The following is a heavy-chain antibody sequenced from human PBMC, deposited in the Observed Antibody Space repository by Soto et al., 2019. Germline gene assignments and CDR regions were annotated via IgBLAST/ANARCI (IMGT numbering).Heavy chain of an antibody. J-gene: IGHJ5*02. D-gene: IGHD1-26*01. CDR2: IIPIFGTA. CDR3: ARDRSGSYLNWFDP. Sequence: SXKVSFKASGGTXISYAIGLVRQAPGQGLEWMGGIIPIFGTANYAQKFQGRVTITADESTSTAYMELSSLRSEDTAVYYCARDRSGSYLNWFDPWGRGTLGTVS. CDR1: GGTXISYA. V-gene: IGHV1-69*13.